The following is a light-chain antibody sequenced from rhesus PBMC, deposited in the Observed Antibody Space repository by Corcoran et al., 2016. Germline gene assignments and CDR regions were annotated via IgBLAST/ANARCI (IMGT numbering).Light chain of an antibody. Sequence: QAALTQPRSVSGSPGQSVTISCTGTSSDIGGYNYFSWYQQHPGTAPKLMIYEVSKRPSGVSDRFSGSKSGNTASLTISGLQAEDEADYYCSSYAGSNTYSFGAGTRLTVL. CDR1: SSDIGGYNY. V-gene: IGLV2-32*02. CDR3: SSYAGSNTYS. CDR2: EVS. J-gene: IGLJ1*01.